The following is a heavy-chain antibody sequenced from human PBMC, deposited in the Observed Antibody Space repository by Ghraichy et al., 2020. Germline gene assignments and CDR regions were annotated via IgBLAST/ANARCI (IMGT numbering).Heavy chain of an antibody. CDR1: GFTFGDYN. CDR2: ISTSSRSI. D-gene: IGHD4-23*01. Sequence: GGSLRLSCVGSGFTFGDYNLNWVRQSPGKGLEWISYISTSSRSIFYADSVKGRFTISSDNAQNSLFLQMKSLRDEDTAVYYCARASRVVRFYYYDGMDVWGQGTTVTGSS. V-gene: IGHV3-48*02. J-gene: IGHJ6*02. CDR3: ARASRVVRFYYYDGMDV.